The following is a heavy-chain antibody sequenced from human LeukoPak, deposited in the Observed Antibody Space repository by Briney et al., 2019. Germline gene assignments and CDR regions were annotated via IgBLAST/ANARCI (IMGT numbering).Heavy chain of an antibody. CDR2: MNPNSGNT. Sequence: ASGKVSCKVSGYTLTIFATKWVRQVTGDGLGWMGWMNPNSGNTGYAQKFQGRVSMTRNTSISTAYMELSSLRSEDTAVYYCARSIAGRSYYYYMDVWGKGTTVTVSS. CDR3: ARSIAGRSYYYYMDV. J-gene: IGHJ6*03. CDR1: GYTLTIFA. D-gene: IGHD6-6*01. V-gene: IGHV1-8*01.